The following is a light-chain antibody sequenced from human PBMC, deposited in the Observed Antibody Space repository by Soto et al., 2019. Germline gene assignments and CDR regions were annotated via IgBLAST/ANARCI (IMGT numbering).Light chain of an antibody. CDR1: QSVSSSY. Sequence: EIVLTQSPGTLSLSPGERATLSCRASQSVSSSYLAWYQQKPGQAPRLLIYGASRRATGIPDRFSGSGSGTDFTLTISRLEPEDFAVYYCQQYGNSPTWTFGQGSKVEIK. CDR2: GAS. CDR3: QQYGNSPTWT. V-gene: IGKV3-20*01. J-gene: IGKJ1*01.